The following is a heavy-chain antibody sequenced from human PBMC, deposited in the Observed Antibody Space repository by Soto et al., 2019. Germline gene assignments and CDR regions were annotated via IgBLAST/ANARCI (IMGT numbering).Heavy chain of an antibody. CDR3: AIAGDSSGSDYYYYGMDV. CDR2: INPNSGGT. J-gene: IGHJ6*02. CDR1: GYTFTGYY. V-gene: IGHV1-2*04. D-gene: IGHD3-22*01. Sequence: ALVKVSCKASGYTFTGYYMHWVRQAPGQGLEWMGWINPNSGGTNYAQKFQGWVTMTRDTSISTAYMELSRLRSDDTAVYYCAIAGDSSGSDYYYYGMDVWGQGTTVTVSS.